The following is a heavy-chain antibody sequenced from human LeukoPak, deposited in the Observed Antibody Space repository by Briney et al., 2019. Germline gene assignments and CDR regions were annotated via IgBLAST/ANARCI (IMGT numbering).Heavy chain of an antibody. CDR1: GFTFTNYY. Sequence: GGSLRLSCSASGFTFTNYYMSWIRRAPGKGLELVSYISPSGTVIYYGDSVKGRFTISRDNAKKSLFLQMNSLRAEDTAVYYCARDYNSWGQGTLVTVSS. D-gene: IGHD3-10*01. CDR2: ISPSGTVI. J-gene: IGHJ4*02. CDR3: ARDYNS. V-gene: IGHV3-11*01.